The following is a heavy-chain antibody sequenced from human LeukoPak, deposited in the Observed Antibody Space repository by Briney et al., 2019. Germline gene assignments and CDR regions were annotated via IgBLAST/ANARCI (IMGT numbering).Heavy chain of an antibody. Sequence: GGSLRLSCVASGFTFGSYWVHWVRQAPGKGLVWVSGINSDGSSTSYADSVKGRFTISRDNAKNTLYLQMNSLRADDTAVYYCAREPFSGYHDYWGQGTLVTVSS. CDR2: INSDGSST. CDR3: AREPFSGYHDY. J-gene: IGHJ4*02. V-gene: IGHV3-74*01. CDR1: GFTFGSYW. D-gene: IGHD5-12*01.